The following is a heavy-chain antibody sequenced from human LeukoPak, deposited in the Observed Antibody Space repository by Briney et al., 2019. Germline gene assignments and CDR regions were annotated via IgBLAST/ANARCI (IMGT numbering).Heavy chain of an antibody. V-gene: IGHV1-2*02. J-gene: IGHJ4*02. CDR2: INPNSGGT. CDR3: ARDGRGYSGYKYL. CDR1: GYTFTAYY. D-gene: IGHD5-12*01. Sequence: ASVKVSCKASGYTFTAYYIHWVRQAPGEGLEWLGWINPNSGGTTYSQKFQDRVVLTRDKSIATAYMELNSLKSDDTAVYYCARDGRGYSGYKYLWGQGTLVTVSS.